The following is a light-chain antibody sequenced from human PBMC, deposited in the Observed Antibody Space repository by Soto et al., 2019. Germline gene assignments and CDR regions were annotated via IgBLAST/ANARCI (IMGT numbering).Light chain of an antibody. J-gene: IGKJ2*01. CDR3: QQLNSYPRYT. V-gene: IGKV1-9*01. Sequence: IQLTQSPSSLSASVGDRVTITCRASQGISSYLAWYQQKPGKAPKLLIYAASTLQSGVPSRFSGSGSGTDFTLTISSLQPEDFATYYCQQLNSYPRYTFGQGTTLEIK. CDR1: QGISSY. CDR2: AAS.